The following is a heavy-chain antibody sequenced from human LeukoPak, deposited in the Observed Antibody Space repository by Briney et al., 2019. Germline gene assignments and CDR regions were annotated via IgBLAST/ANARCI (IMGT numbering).Heavy chain of an antibody. CDR1: GGSISSSNHY. V-gene: IGHV4-39*01. J-gene: IGHJ5*02. CDR3: ARAGYSSSINWFDP. D-gene: IGHD6-13*01. Sequence: PSETLSLTCTVSGGSISSSNHYWGWIRQPPGKGLEWIGSIYYSGSTYYNPSLKSRLIVSVDTSRNQFSLKLNTVTAADTAVYYCARAGYSSSINWFDPWGQGTLVTVSS. CDR2: IYYSGST.